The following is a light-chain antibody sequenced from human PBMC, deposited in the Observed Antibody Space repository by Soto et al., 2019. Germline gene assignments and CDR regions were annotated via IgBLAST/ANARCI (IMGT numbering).Light chain of an antibody. J-gene: IGKJ2*02. CDR3: QQSYSTPRT. V-gene: IGKV1-39*01. CDR2: TAS. Sequence: DIQMTQSPSSLSVSVGDRVTITCRASQSIVSYLNWYQQKLGKAPKLLIYTASNLQRGVPSRFSGSGSGTDFTLTISNLQSEDFATYYCQQSYSTPRTFGQGTKLEIK. CDR1: QSIVSY.